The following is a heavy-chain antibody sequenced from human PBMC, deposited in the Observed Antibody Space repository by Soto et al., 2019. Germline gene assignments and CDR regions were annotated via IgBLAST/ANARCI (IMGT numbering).Heavy chain of an antibody. Sequence: QVQLQESGPGLVKPSETLSLTCTVSCGSISRYYWSWIRQPPGKGLEWIGYIYYRGSINYNHSLKIRVNISVATAQNQFSLKLSSVTAADTPVYYCARRWGGVFDIWGQGTMVTVSS. V-gene: IGHV4-59*08. CDR2: IYYRGSI. CDR1: CGSISRYY. J-gene: IGHJ3*02. CDR3: ARRWGGVFDI. D-gene: IGHD1-26*01.